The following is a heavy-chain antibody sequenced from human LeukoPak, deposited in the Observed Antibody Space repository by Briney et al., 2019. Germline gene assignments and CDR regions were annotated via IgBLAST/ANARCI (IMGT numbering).Heavy chain of an antibody. CDR2: IYSGGST. CDR3: ARGGFLAPFDY. V-gene: IGHV3-53*01. D-gene: IGHD3-3*01. Sequence: GGSLRLSCAASGFTVSSNYMSWVRQAPGKGLEWVSVIYSGGSTYYADSVKGRFTISRDNSKNTLYLQMNSLRAEDTVVYYCARGGFLAPFDYWGQGTLVTVSS. CDR1: GFTVSSNY. J-gene: IGHJ4*02.